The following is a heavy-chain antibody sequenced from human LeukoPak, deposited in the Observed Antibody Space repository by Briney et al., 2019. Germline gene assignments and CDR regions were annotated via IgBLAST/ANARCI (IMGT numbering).Heavy chain of an antibody. CDR1: GFTFSDYY. Sequence: PGGSLRLSCAASGFTFSDYYMSWIRQAPGKGLEWVSHISSSNAIIYYADSVKGRFTISRDNAKNSLYLQMNSLRAEDTAEYYCARGPAGYYDFWSGYYSFDYWGQGTLVTVSS. J-gene: IGHJ4*02. D-gene: IGHD3-3*01. CDR3: ARGPAGYYDFWSGYYSFDY. V-gene: IGHV3-11*04. CDR2: ISSSNAII.